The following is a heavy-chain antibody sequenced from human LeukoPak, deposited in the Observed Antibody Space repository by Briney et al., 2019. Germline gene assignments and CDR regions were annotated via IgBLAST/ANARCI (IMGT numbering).Heavy chain of an antibody. CDR2: ISGSGGST. CDR1: GFPFSSYS. V-gene: IGHV3-23*01. Sequence: QPGGSLRLSCAASGFPFSSYSMSWVRQAPGKGLEWVSGISGSGGSTDYADSVKGRFTISRDNSKNTLYLQMNSLRVEDTAVYYCAKDPGYQVVYCCDYWGQGTLVTVSS. D-gene: IGHD2-2*01. J-gene: IGHJ4*02. CDR3: AKDPGYQVVYCCDY.